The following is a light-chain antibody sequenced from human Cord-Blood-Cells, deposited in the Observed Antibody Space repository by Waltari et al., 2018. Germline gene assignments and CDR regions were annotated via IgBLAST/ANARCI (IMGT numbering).Light chain of an antibody. CDR3: QQYGSSPLT. J-gene: IGKJ4*01. CDR2: GAS. CDR1: QSVSSSY. V-gene: IGKV3-20*01. Sequence: EIVLTQSPGTLYLSPGARAPLSCRASQSVSSSYLAWYQQKPGQAPRLLIYGASSRATGIPDRFSGSGSGTDFTLTISRLEPEDFAVYYCQQYGSSPLTFGGGTKVEIK.